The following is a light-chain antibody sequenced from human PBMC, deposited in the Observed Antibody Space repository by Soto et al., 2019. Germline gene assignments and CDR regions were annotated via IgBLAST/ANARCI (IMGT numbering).Light chain of an antibody. Sequence: QSVLTQPRSVSGSPGQSVSISCTGTSGDVGSYIHVSRYQQHPGRAPKLMIYDVDERPSGVPDRFSGSKSGNTASLTISGLQAEDEADYYCCSYAGSYTSSGVFGTGTKLTVL. V-gene: IGLV2-11*01. CDR2: DVD. J-gene: IGLJ1*01. CDR1: SGDVGSYIH. CDR3: CSYAGSYTSSGV.